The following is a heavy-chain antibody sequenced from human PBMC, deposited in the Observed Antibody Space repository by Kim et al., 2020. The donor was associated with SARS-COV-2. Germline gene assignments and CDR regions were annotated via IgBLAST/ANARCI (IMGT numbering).Heavy chain of an antibody. J-gene: IGHJ4*02. V-gene: IGHV1-8*01. D-gene: IGHD3-10*01. Sequence: ASVKVSCKASGYTFTSYDINWVRQATGQGLEWMGWMNPNSGNTGYAQKFQGRVTMTRNTSISTAYMELSSLRSEDTAVYYCARGLTMVRGVLPRGWGQGTLVTVSS. CDR1: GYTFTSYD. CDR2: MNPNSGNT. CDR3: ARGLTMVRGVLPRG.